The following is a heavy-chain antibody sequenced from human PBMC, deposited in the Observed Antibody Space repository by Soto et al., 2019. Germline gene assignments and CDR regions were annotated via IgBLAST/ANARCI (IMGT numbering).Heavy chain of an antibody. D-gene: IGHD3-3*01. CDR1: GFTFGDYA. CDR2: IRSKAYGGTP. Sequence: HPGGSLRLSCTASGFTFGDYAVNWARQAPGKGLEWIGFIRSKAYGGTPEYAASVKGRFTISRDDSRAIAYLQMNSLKTEDTAVYYCGRSFLSDPDYWGQGTLVTVSS. CDR3: GRSFLSDPDY. V-gene: IGHV3-49*04. J-gene: IGHJ4*02.